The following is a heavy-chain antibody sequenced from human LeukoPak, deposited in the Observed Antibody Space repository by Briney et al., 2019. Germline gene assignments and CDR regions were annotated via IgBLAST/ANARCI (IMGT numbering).Heavy chain of an antibody. V-gene: IGHV4-59*08. CDR1: GGSISSYY. J-gene: IGHJ4*02. D-gene: IGHD2-8*02. CDR2: ISDIGSI. CDR3: AGHHPRNTVDF. Sequence: SETLSLTCTVSGGSISSYYWSWIRQTPGKGLEWIAYISDIGSINYNPSLKSRVTISLDTSKNQFSLKLSSVTAADTTVYYCAGHHPRNTVDFWGQGTLVTVSS.